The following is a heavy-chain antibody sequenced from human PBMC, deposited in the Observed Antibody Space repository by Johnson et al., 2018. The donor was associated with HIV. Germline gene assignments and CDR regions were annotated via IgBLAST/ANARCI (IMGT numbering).Heavy chain of an antibody. D-gene: IGHD6-19*01. CDR1: GFTFSSYG. CDR2: IRYDGSNT. J-gene: IGHJ3*02. V-gene: IGHV3-30*02. CDR3: ARDWGLYSSGWYVDAFDI. Sequence: QVQLVESGGGVVQPGGSLRLSCAASGFTFSSYGMHWVRQAPGKGLEWVAFIRYDGSNTYDADSVRGRFTISRDNSKNTLYLQMNSLRAEDTAVYYCARDWGLYSSGWYVDAFDIWGQGTMVTVSS.